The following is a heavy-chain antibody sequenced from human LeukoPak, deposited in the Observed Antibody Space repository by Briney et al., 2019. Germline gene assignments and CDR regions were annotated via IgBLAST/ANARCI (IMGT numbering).Heavy chain of an antibody. V-gene: IGHV1-18*01. J-gene: IGHJ4*02. CDR1: GYTFTSYG. D-gene: IGHD5-18*01. CDR3: ARDRIPATLQLWLHILDY. Sequence: ASVKVSCKASGYTFTSYGISWVRQAPGQGLEGMGWISAYNGNTNYAQKLQGRVTMTTDTSTSTAYMELRSLRSDDTAVYYCARDRIPATLQLWLHILDYWGQGTLVTVSS. CDR2: ISAYNGNT.